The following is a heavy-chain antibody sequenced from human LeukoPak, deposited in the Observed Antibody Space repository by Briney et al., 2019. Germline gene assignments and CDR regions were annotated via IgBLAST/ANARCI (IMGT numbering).Heavy chain of an antibody. CDR3: ARDRDIVVVHWFDP. CDR2: IYYSGST. D-gene: IGHD2-2*01. CDR1: GGSISSSSYY. V-gene: IGHV4-39*07. Sequence: PSETLSLTCTVSGGSISSSSYYWGWIRQPPGKGLEWIGSIYYSGSTYYNPSLKSRVTISVDTSKNQFSLKLSSVTAADTAVYYCARDRDIVVVHWFDPWGQGTLVTVSS. J-gene: IGHJ5*02.